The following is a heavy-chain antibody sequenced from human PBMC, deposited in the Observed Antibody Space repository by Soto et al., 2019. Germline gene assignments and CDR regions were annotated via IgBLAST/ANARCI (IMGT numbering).Heavy chain of an antibody. CDR1: GGSMRTSGDY. Sequence: SGRLWLTCSVCGGSMRTSGDYWSLIRQPPGKGLEWLGYVYYTGSTNYSPSLRSRVRISVDTSKNEFSLRLSSVTAADTAVYLCARSVAVSGADIGYWAEGTQVTVYS. J-gene: IGHJ4*02. D-gene: IGHD6-19*01. CDR2: VYYTGST. CDR3: ARSVAVSGADIGY. V-gene: IGHV4-61*08.